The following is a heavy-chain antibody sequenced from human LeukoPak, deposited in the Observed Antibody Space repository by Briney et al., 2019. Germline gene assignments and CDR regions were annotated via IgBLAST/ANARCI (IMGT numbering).Heavy chain of an antibody. CDR1: GDSIGSSGFY. Sequence: SETLSLTCTVSGDSIGSSGFYWGWIRQPPGKGLEWIGSIYYSGNTYYNPSLKSRVTIFVDTSKNQFSLKLSSVTAADTAVYYCAREVVPDVIDAFDIWGQGTMVTVSS. V-gene: IGHV4-39*02. CDR3: AREVVPDVIDAFDI. CDR2: IYYSGNT. D-gene: IGHD2-2*01. J-gene: IGHJ3*02.